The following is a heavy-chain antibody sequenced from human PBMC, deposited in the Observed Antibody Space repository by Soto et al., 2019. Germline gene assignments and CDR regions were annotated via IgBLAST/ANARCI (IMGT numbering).Heavy chain of an antibody. CDR2: ISYDGSNK. D-gene: IGHD2-2*01. CDR1: GFTFSSYA. V-gene: IGHV3-30-3*01. CDR3: ARGPYQSHYLDY. Sequence: PGGSLRLSCAASGFTFSSYAMHWVRQAPGKGLEWVAVISYDGSNKYYADSVKGRFTISRDNSKNTLYLQMNSLRAEDTAVYYCARGPYQSHYLDYWGQGTLVTVSS. J-gene: IGHJ4*02.